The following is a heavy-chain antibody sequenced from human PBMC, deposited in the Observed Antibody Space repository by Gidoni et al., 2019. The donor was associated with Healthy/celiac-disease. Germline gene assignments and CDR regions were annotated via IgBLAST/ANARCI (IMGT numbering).Heavy chain of an antibody. CDR2: IWYDGSNK. CDR1: GFTFSSYV. Sequence: QVQLVESGGGVVQPGRSLRRSCAASGFTFSSYVMHWVRQAPGKGLEWVAVIWYDGSNKYYADSVKGRFTISRDNSKNTLYLQMNSLRAEDTAVYYCARDQWGVTTRFYWYFDLWGRGTLVTVSS. V-gene: IGHV3-33*01. CDR3: ARDQWGVTTRFYWYFDL. J-gene: IGHJ2*01. D-gene: IGHD4-17*01.